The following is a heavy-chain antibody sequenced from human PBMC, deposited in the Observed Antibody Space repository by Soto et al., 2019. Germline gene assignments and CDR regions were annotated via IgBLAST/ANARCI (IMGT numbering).Heavy chain of an antibody. V-gene: IGHV4-59*01. CDR2: IYYTGSP. CDR1: SGSMSSYY. Sequence: SETLSLTCTVSSGSMSSYYWTWIRQPPGKGLEWIGYIYYTGSPKYNPSLKSRVTISADRSKNQFSLKLSSVTAADTAVYYCARGPCNSTSCYGFDYWGQGTLVTVSS. D-gene: IGHD2-2*01. J-gene: IGHJ4*02. CDR3: ARGPCNSTSCYGFDY.